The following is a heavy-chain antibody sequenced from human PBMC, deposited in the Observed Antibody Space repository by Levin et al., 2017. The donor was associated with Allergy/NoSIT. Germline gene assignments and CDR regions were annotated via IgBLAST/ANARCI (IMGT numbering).Heavy chain of an antibody. J-gene: IGHJ4*02. CDR3: ARGSPRYDSSGHYTKD. CDR1: GGSFSGYY. V-gene: IGHV4-34*01. D-gene: IGHD3-22*01. Sequence: PSETLSLTCAVYGGSFSGYYWSWIRQPPGKGLEWIGEINHSGSTNYNPSLKSRVTISVDTSKNQFSLKLSSVTAADTAVYYCARGSPRYDSSGHYTKDWGQGTLVTVSS. CDR2: INHSGST.